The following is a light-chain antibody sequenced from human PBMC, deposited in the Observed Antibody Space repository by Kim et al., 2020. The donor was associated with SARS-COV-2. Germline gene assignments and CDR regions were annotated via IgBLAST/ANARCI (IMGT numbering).Light chain of an antibody. CDR1: QSVSRSF. J-gene: IGKJ2*01. CDR2: GAS. Sequence: PRGTAALACRASQSVSRSFLAWYQQRAGQAPRLLIYGASNRATGIPDRFSGSGSETDFTLTISRLEPEDFAVYYCQHFRSSPPRYTFGQGTKLEIK. V-gene: IGKV3-20*01. CDR3: QHFRSSPPRYT.